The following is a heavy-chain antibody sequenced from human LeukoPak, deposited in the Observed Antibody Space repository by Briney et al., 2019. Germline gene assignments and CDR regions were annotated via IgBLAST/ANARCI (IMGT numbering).Heavy chain of an antibody. CDR1: GFTFSSYS. V-gene: IGHV3-48*01. D-gene: IGHD3-3*01. J-gene: IGHJ4*02. CDR3: AREPITIFGGWHFDY. CDR2: ISSSSSTI. Sequence: GGSLRLSCAASGFTFSSYSMNWVRQAPGKGLEWVSYISSSSSTIYYADSVKGRFTISRDNAKNSLYLQMNSLRAEDTAVYYCAREPITIFGGWHFDYWGQGTLVTVSS.